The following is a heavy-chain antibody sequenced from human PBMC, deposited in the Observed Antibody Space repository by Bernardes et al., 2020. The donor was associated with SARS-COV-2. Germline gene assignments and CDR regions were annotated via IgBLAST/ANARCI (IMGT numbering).Heavy chain of an antibody. CDR3: ALCLGARSGLDY. CDR2: IDWDDEK. V-gene: IGHV2-70*04. CDR1: LFSLIPTAMR. D-gene: IGHD3-16*01. Sequence: SGSTLLKPTQTLTLTCPFSLFSLIPTAMRVSWIRQPPGKALEWLARIDWDDEKFYATSLKTRLTISKDTSKNQVVLTMTNMDPVDTATYYCALCLGARSGLDYGGQGILVTVSS. J-gene: IGHJ4*02.